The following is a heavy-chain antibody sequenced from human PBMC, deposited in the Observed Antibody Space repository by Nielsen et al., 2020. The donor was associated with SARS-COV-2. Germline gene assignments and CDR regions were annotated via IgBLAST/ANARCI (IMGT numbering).Heavy chain of an antibody. Sequence: GESLKISCAASGLTFSSYGMHWVRQAPGKGLEWVALIWYDGSDKNYADSVKGRFTISRDNSKNTLYLQMNSLRDDDTAVYYCARELGSCSGGNCYLDYWGQGTLVTVSS. V-gene: IGHV3-33*01. CDR1: GLTFSSYG. D-gene: IGHD2-15*01. J-gene: IGHJ4*02. CDR2: IWYDGSDK. CDR3: ARELGSCSGGNCYLDY.